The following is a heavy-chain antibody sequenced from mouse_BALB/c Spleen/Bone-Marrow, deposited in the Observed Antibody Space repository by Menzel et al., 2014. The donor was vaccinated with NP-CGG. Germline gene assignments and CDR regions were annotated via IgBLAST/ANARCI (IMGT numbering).Heavy chain of an antibody. Sequence: SGTVLARPGAAVKMSCKASGYTFSNYWMHWIKQRPGQGLEWIGTIHPGNSDTTYNQKFKGKAKLTAVTSTSTAYMELSSQTNEDSAVYYCTTLARNNFDYWGQGTTLTVSS. D-gene: IGHD3-1*01. CDR3: TTLARNNFDY. CDR1: GYTFSNYW. V-gene: IGHV1-5*01. CDR2: IHPGNSDT. J-gene: IGHJ2*01.